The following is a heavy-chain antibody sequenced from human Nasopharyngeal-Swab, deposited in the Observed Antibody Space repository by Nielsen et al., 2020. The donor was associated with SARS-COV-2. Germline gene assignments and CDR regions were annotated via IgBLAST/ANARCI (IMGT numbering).Heavy chain of an antibody. Sequence: WIRQPPGKGLEWVSYISSSSSTKYYADSVKGRLTISRDNAKNSLYLQMNSLRDEDTAVYYCARDAIVVVPAAIQYWGQGTLVTVSS. D-gene: IGHD2-2*02. V-gene: IGHV3-11*04. CDR2: ISSSSSTK. J-gene: IGHJ4*02. CDR3: ARDAIVVVPAAIQY.